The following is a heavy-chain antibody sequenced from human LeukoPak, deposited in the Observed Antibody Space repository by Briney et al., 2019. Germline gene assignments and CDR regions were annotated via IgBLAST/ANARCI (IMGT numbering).Heavy chain of an antibody. CDR3: ARGGYYYDSSGYPIDY. CDR2: INHSGST. Sequence: SETLSLTCAVYGGPFSGYYWSWIRQPPGKGLEGIGDINHSGSTNYNPSLKSRDTISVDTSKNQFSLKLSSVTAADTAVYYCARGGYYYDSSGYPIDYWGQGTLVTVSS. CDR1: GGPFSGYY. J-gene: IGHJ4*02. V-gene: IGHV4-34*01. D-gene: IGHD3-22*01.